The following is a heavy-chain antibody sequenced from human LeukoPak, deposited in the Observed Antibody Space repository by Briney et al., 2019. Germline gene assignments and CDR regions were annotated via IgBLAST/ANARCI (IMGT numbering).Heavy chain of an antibody. CDR1: GYTFTHYG. Sequence: HSGGSLRLSCVISGYTFTHYGFHWVRQAPGKALEWVAFISYDGNNKYEDSVKGRFTISRDNSKSTLHLQMNGLRAEDTAVYYCARDPLDVSRWTNAFDIWGQGTTVIVS. J-gene: IGHJ3*02. CDR3: ARDPLDVSRWTNAFDI. V-gene: IGHV3-30*03. CDR2: ISYDGNNK. D-gene: IGHD1-1*01.